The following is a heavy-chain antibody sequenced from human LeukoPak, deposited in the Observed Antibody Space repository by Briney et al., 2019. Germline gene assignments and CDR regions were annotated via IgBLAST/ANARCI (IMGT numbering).Heavy chain of an antibody. CDR3: ARLNSGSYWGFDY. CDR2: IYYSGST. V-gene: IGHV4-59*08. J-gene: IGHJ4*02. CDR1: GGSISSYY. Sequence: SETLSLTCTVSGGSISSYYWSWIRQPPGKGLEWIGYIYYSGSTNYNPSLKSRVTISVDTSKNQFSLKLSSVTAADTAVYYCARLNSGSYWGFDYWGQGTLVTVSS. D-gene: IGHD1-26*01.